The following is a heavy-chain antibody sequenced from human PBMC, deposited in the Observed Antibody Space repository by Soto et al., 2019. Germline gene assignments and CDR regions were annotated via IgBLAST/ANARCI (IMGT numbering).Heavy chain of an antibody. Sequence: QVQLVQSGAEVKKPGASVKVSCKASGYTFSSFGISWVRRAPGQGLEWVGWINPYNGNTDYAQNIQGRATLTTDTSARTAYMERRSLTPDDTALYYCATKRVDVPGWLVGPFDSWGQGTLVTVSS. CDR2: INPYNGNT. D-gene: IGHD6-19*01. CDR3: ATKRVDVPGWLVGPFDS. J-gene: IGHJ4*02. CDR1: GYTFSSFG. V-gene: IGHV1-18*01.